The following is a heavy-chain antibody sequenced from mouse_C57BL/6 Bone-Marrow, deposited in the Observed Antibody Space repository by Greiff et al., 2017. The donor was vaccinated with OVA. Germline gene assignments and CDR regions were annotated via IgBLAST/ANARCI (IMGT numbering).Heavy chain of an antibody. D-gene: IGHD1-1*01. V-gene: IGHV1-50*01. CDR3: ARETVVADWYFDV. CDR1: GYTFTSYW. CDR2: IDPSDSYT. J-gene: IGHJ1*03. Sequence: QVHVKQPGAELVKPGASVKLSCKASGYTFTSYWMQWVKQRPGQGLEWIGEIDPSDSYTNYNQKFKGKATLTVDTSSSTAYMQLSSLTSEDSAVYYCARETVVADWYFDVWGTGTTVTVSS.